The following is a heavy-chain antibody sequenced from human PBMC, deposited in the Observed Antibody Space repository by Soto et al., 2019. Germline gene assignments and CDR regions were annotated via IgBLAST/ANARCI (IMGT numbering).Heavy chain of an antibody. CDR3: AKGRSSWSFDY. J-gene: IGHJ4*02. V-gene: IGHV3-23*01. CDR2: ISGSGGST. Sequence: GGSLRLSCAASGFTFSSYSMSWVLQAPGKGLEWVSAISGSGGSTYYAHSVKGRFTISRDNSKNTLYLQMNSLRAEDTAVYYCAKGRSSWSFDYWDQGTLVTVSS. D-gene: IGHD6-13*01. CDR1: GFTFSSYS.